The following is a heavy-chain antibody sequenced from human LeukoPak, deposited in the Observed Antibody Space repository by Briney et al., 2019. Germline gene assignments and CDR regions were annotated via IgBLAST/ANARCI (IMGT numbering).Heavy chain of an antibody. D-gene: IGHD5-12*01. CDR1: GYTFTSYY. CDR3: ARAYSGYDLYYYYGMDV. CDR2: INPSGGST. J-gene: IGHJ6*02. Sequence: ASVKVSCKASGYTFTSYYMHWVRQAPGQGLEWMGIINPSGGSTSYAQKFQGRVTMTRDTSTSTVYMELSSLRPEDTAVYYCARAYSGYDLYYYYGMDVWGQGTTVTVSS. V-gene: IGHV1-46*01.